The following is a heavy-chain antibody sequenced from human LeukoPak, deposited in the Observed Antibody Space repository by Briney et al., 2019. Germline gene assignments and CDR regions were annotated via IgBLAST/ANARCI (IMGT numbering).Heavy chain of an antibody. V-gene: IGHV4-4*07. D-gene: IGHD3-16*02. J-gene: IGHJ4*02. CDR1: GDSMNNYY. CDR2: INTSGST. Sequence: SETLSLTCTVSGDSMNNYYWSWIRQAAGKELQWIGRINTSGSTTYNLSLKSRVTMSIDTSKNQFSLKMKSVTAADTAIYYCARGLYDYVWGSYPYFDYWGQGTPVIVSS. CDR3: ARGLYDYVWGSYPYFDY.